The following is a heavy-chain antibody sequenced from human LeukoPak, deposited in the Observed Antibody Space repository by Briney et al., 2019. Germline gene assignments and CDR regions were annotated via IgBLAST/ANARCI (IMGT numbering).Heavy chain of an antibody. V-gene: IGHV1-2*02. Sequence: GASVKVSCKASGYTFTGYYMHWVRQAPGQGLEWMGWINPNSGGTNYAQKFQGRVTMTRDTSISTAYMELSRLRSDDTAVYYCARDSSPYYYDSSGYYQAYWGQGTLVTVSS. CDR1: GYTFTGYY. CDR3: ARDSSPYYYDSSGYYQAY. J-gene: IGHJ4*02. D-gene: IGHD3-22*01. CDR2: INPNSGGT.